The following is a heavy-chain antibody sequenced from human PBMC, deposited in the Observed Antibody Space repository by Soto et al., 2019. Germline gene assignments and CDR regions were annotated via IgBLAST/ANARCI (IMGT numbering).Heavy chain of an antibody. CDR1: GGSISSSSYY. D-gene: IGHD6-13*01. V-gene: IGHV4-39*01. CDR3: ARRATTAAGNDWFDP. J-gene: IGHJ5*02. Sequence: SETLSLTCTVSGGSISSSSYYWGWIRQPPGKGLEWIGSIYYSGSTYYNPSLKSRVTISVDTSKNQFSLKLSSVTAADTAVYYCARRATTAAGNDWFDPWGQGTLVTVSS. CDR2: IYYSGST.